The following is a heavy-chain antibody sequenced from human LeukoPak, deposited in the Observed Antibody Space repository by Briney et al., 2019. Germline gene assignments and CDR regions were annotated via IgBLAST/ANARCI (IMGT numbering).Heavy chain of an antibody. V-gene: IGHV4-34*01. D-gene: IGHD1-26*01. CDR3: ARYPDSGSYRFDY. CDR2: INHSGST. J-gene: IGHJ4*02. CDR1: GGSFSGYY. Sequence: SETLSLTCAVYGGSFSGYYWSWIRQPPGKGLEWIGEINHSGSTNYNPSLKSRVIISVDTSKNQFSLKLSSVTAADTAVYYCARYPDSGSYRFDYWGQGTLVTDSS.